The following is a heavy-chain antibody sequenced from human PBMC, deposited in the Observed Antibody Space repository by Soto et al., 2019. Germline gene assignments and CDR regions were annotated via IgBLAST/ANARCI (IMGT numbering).Heavy chain of an antibody. CDR2: IYSGGST. CDR1: GFTVSSNY. D-gene: IGHD3-22*01. J-gene: IGHJ1*01. CDR3: ARDRVESGYPEYFQH. Sequence: EVQLVESGGGLIQPGGSLRLSCAASGFTVSSNYMSWVRQAPGKGLEWVSVIYSGGSTYYADSVKGRFTISRDNSKNTQYLQRNSLRAEDTAVYYCARDRVESGYPEYFQHWGQGTLVTVSS. V-gene: IGHV3-53*01.